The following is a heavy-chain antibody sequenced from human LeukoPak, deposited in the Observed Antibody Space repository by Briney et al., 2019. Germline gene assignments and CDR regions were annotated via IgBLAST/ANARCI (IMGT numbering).Heavy chain of an antibody. V-gene: IGHV3-23*01. CDR3: AKALSGWYRFDY. Sequence: GGSLRVSCAASGFTFSSYAMSWVRQAPGKGLEWVSSTSGSGGSTYYADSLKGRFTISRDNSKNTLYLQMNSLRAEDTAVYYRAKALSGWYRFDYCGQGTLVTVSS. CDR2: TSGSGGST. D-gene: IGHD6-19*01. J-gene: IGHJ4*02. CDR1: GFTFSSYA.